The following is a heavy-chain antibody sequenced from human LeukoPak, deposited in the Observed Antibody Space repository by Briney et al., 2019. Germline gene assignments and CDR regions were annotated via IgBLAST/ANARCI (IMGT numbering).Heavy chain of an antibody. CDR1: GYTFTSYG. Sequence: ASVKVSCKXSGYTFTSYGISWVRQAPGQGLEWMGWISAYNGNTNYAQKLQGRVTMTTDTSTSTAYMELRSLRSDDTAVYYCATTHSGSYSFDYWGQGTLVTVSS. CDR2: ISAYNGNT. D-gene: IGHD1-26*01. J-gene: IGHJ4*02. CDR3: ATTHSGSYSFDY. V-gene: IGHV1-18*01.